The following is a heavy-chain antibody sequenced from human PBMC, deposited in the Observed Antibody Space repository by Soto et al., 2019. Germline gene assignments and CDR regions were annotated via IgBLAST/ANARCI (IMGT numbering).Heavy chain of an antibody. J-gene: IGHJ4*02. Sequence: QVQLVQSGAEVKKPGSSVKVSCKASGGTFRSYAISWVRQAPGQGLAWMGGIIPIFGTANYAQQFQGRVTITADESTSTVYLELSSLRSEDTAVYYCASSADNSGWHYFDYWGQGTLVTVSS. CDR3: ASSADNSGWHYFDY. CDR1: GGTFRSYA. CDR2: IIPIFGTA. V-gene: IGHV1-69*12. D-gene: IGHD6-19*01.